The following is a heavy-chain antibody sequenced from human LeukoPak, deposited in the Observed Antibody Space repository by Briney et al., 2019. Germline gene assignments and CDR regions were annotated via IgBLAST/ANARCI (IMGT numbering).Heavy chain of an antibody. CDR1: VYTFTLYY. D-gene: IGHD3-22*01. CDR2: IDPNSGGT. V-gene: IGHV1-2*02. CDR3: AREDYYDSSGYYKNKEYFQH. Sequence: ASVTVSYTASVYTFTLYYMQWVRQAPGQGLEWMGWIDPNSGGTNYAQMFQGRVTGTRDTSISTAYMELSRLRSDDTAVYYCAREDYYDSSGYYKNKEYFQHWGQGTLVTVSS. J-gene: IGHJ1*01.